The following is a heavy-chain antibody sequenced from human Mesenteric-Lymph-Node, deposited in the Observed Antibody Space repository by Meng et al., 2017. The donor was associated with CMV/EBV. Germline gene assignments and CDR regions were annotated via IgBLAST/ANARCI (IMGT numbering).Heavy chain of an antibody. J-gene: IGHJ4*02. V-gene: IGHV4-61*01. CDR3: AGLIVGNGGRGH. D-gene: IGHD2/OR15-2a*01. CDR1: GGSVSSGNYH. CDR2: TVYGGGL. Sequence: SETLSLTCTVSGGSVSSGNYHWNWIRQPPGKGLEWIGQTVYGGGLKYNPSLESRLSISIDTSKNQFSLNLNSVTAADTAVYYCAGLIVGNGGRGHWGQGTLVTVSS.